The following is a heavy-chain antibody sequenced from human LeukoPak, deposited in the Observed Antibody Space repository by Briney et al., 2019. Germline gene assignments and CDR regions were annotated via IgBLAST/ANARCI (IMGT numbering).Heavy chain of an antibody. Sequence: GGSLRLSCAASGFTFSDGYMSWIRQAPGKGLEWISCVSNSGSSIYYADSVKGRFSISRDNVKNSLYLQMNSLRVEDTAVYYCARFGLRNAAAWDYWGQGTLVTVSS. V-gene: IGHV3-11*01. J-gene: IGHJ4*02. CDR3: ARFGLRNAAAWDY. CDR1: GFTFSDGY. CDR2: VSNSGSSI. D-gene: IGHD6-13*01.